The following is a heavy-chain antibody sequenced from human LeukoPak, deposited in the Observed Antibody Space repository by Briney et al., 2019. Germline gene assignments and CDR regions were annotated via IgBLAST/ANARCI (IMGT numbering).Heavy chain of an antibody. CDR1: GYTFTGYY. CDR2: IIPIFGTA. D-gene: IGHD3-3*01. J-gene: IGHJ6*03. Sequence: SVKVSCKASGYTFTGYYMHWVRQAPGQGLEWMGRIIPIFGTANYAQKFQGRVTITTDESTSTAYMELSSLRSEDTAVYYCARDKGFQYYYMDVWGKGTTVTVSS. CDR3: ARDKGFQYYYMDV. V-gene: IGHV1-69*05.